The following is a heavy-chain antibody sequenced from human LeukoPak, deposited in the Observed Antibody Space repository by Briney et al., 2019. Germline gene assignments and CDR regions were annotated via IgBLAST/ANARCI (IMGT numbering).Heavy chain of an antibody. J-gene: IGHJ4*02. V-gene: IGHV4-38-2*01. CDR1: GFSISSGYY. D-gene: IGHD1-26*01. CDR3: VRGLQSHTGIYYFDS. CDR2: IYHSGST. Sequence: PSETLSLTCAVPGFSISSGYYWGWIRRPPGKGLEWIGTIYHSGSTYYNPSLKSRVTISVDTSKNQFSMKLNSVTAADTAVYYCVRGLQSHTGIYYFDSWGQGTLVTVSS.